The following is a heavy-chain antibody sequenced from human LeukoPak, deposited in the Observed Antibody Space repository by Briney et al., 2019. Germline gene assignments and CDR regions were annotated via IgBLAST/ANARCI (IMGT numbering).Heavy chain of an antibody. J-gene: IGHJ4*02. CDR1: GFTFSSYS. CDR3: ARDRGYSCDRVC. CDR2: ISSSSNYI. Sequence: GGSLRLSCAASGFTFSSYSMNWVRQAPGKGLEWVSSISSSSNYIYYADSMKGRFTISRDNAKNSLYLQMNSLRAEDTAVCYCARDRGYSCDRVCWGQGTLVTVSS. V-gene: IGHV3-21*01. D-gene: IGHD5-18*01.